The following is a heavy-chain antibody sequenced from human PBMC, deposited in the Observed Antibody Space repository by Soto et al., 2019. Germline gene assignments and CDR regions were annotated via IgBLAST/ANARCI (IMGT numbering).Heavy chain of an antibody. D-gene: IGHD6-19*01. Sequence: EVQLVESGGGLVQPGRSLRLSCAASGFTFDDYAMHWVRQAPGKGLEWVSGISWNSGSIGYADSVKGRFTISRDNAKNSLYLQMNSLRAEDTALYYCAKAPGGIAVAGRSLWYFDLWGRGTLVTVSS. J-gene: IGHJ2*01. V-gene: IGHV3-9*01. CDR3: AKAPGGIAVAGRSLWYFDL. CDR1: GFTFDDYA. CDR2: ISWNSGSI.